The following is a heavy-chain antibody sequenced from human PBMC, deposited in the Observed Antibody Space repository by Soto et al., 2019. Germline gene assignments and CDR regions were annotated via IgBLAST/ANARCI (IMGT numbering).Heavy chain of an antibody. CDR2: ISAYNGNT. CDR1: GYTFTSYG. D-gene: IGHD2-2*01. J-gene: IGHJ3*02. CDR3: ARVRYCSSTSCHPLGAFDI. Sequence: ASVQVSFKASGYTFTSYGISWVRQAPGQGLEWMGWISAYNGNTNYAQKLQGRVTMTTDTSTSTAYMELRSLRSDDTAVYYCARVRYCSSTSCHPLGAFDIWGQGTMVTVSS. V-gene: IGHV1-18*04.